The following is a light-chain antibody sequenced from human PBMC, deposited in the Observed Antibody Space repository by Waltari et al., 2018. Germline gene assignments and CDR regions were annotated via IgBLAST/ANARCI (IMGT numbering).Light chain of an antibody. V-gene: IGKV1-27*01. CDR1: QAITNY. J-gene: IGKJ1*01. CDR3: QKYNSAPWT. Sequence: DIQMTQSPSSLSASVGERVTITCRASQAITNYVAWYQQRPGKAPKLLIYGASTLESGVSSRFSGSGFGRDFTLTISSLQPEDVAVYYCQKYNSAPWTFGQGTRVEV. CDR2: GAS.